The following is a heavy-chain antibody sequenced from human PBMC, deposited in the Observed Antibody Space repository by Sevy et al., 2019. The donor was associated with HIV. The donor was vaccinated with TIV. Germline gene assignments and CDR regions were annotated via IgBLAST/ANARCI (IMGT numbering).Heavy chain of an antibody. CDR3: AREGCTKPHDY. J-gene: IGHJ4*02. D-gene: IGHD2-8*01. CDR2: LSLGGGKK. CDR1: GFTFIIYS. Sequence: GGSLRLSCEPSGFTFIIYSMSWFRQTPGKGRGGVATLSLGGGKKNHADSVKGRFTMSRDDSKNAVYLQMNNLRVEDTAIYYCAREGCTKPHDYWGQGTLVTVSS. V-gene: IGHV3-23*01.